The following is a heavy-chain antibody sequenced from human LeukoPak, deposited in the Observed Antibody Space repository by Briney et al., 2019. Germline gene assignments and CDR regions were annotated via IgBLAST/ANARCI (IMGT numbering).Heavy chain of an antibody. Sequence: SQTLSLTCTVSGGSISSGGYYWSWIRQHPGKGLEWIGYIYYSGSTYYNPSLKSRVTISVDTSKNQFSLKLSSVTAADTAVYYCARALGSGGWAHYYYYGMDVWGQGTTVTVSS. CDR1: GGSISSGGYY. CDR3: ARALGSGGWAHYYYYGMDV. D-gene: IGHD3-10*01. V-gene: IGHV4-31*03. CDR2: IYYSGST. J-gene: IGHJ6*02.